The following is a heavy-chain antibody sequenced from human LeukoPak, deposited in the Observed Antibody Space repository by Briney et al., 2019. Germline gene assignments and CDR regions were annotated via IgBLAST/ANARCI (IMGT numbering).Heavy chain of an antibody. CDR2: IASDGSST. Sequence: GGSLRLSCAASGFTFSSYWMNWVRQAPGKGLVWVSRIASDGSSTTYADPVKGRFSISRDNAKNTLYLQMNSLRVENTAVYYCARGRPHGNDYWGQGTLVTVSS. J-gene: IGHJ4*02. CDR1: GFTFSSYW. D-gene: IGHD4-23*01. V-gene: IGHV3-74*01. CDR3: ARGRPHGNDY.